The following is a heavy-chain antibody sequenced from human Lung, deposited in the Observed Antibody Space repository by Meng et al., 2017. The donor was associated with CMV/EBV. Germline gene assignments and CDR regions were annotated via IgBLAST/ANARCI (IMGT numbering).Heavy chain of an antibody. CDR3: AREVKGSYDFWSGYNWFDP. Sequence: SETLSLXCTVSGGSISSYYWSWIRQPPGKGLEWIGYIYYSGSTNYNPSLKSRVTISVDTSKNQFSLKLSSVTAADTAVYYCAREVKGSYDFWSGYNWFDPWXQGTXVTVSS. V-gene: IGHV4-59*01. J-gene: IGHJ5*02. CDR1: GGSISSYY. D-gene: IGHD3-3*01. CDR2: IYYSGST.